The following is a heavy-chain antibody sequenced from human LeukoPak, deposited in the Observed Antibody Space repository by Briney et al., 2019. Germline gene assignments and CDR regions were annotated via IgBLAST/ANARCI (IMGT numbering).Heavy chain of an antibody. V-gene: IGHV4-34*01. D-gene: IGHD3-10*01. J-gene: IGHJ5*02. CDR2: IYYSGST. Sequence: SETLSLTCAVDSKSFSNYYWSWIRQPSGKGLEWIGYIYYSGSTYYNPSLKSRVTISVDTSKNQFSLKLSSVTAADTAVYYCASLLWSGESTYNWFDPWGQGTLVTVSS. CDR3: ASLLWSGESTYNWFDP. CDR1: SKSFSNYY.